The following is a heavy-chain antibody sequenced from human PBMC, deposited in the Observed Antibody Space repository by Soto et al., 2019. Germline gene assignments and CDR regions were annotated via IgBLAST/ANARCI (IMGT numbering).Heavy chain of an antibody. CDR3: ARWPDGYYYYGMDV. CDR2: MNPNRGNT. V-gene: IGHV1-8*01. Sequence: QVQLVQSGAEVKKPGASVKVSCKASGYTFTSYDINWVRQATGQGLEWMGWMNPNRGNTGYAQKFQGRVTMTRNTSRSTAYMELSSLRSEDTAVYYGARWPDGYYYYGMDVWGQGTTVTVSS. CDR1: GYTFTSYD. J-gene: IGHJ6*02.